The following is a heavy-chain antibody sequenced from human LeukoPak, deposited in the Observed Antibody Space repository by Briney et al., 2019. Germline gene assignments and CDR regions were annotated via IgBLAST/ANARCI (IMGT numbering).Heavy chain of an antibody. CDR2: ISGSGGTT. J-gene: IGHJ6*02. V-gene: IGHV3-23*01. CDR1: GFTFSSYA. Sequence: GGSLRLSCAASGFTFSSYAMSWVRQAPGKGLEWVSAISGSGGTTYYAGSVKGRFTISRDNSKNTLYLQMNSLRAEDTAVYYCARDPIVGATGDYYYYGMDVWGQGTTVTVSS. CDR3: ARDPIVGATGDYYYYGMDV. D-gene: IGHD1-26*01.